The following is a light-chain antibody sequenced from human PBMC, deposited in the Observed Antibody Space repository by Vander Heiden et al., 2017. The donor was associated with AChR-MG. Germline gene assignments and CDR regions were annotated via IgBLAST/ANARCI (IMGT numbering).Light chain of an antibody. V-gene: IGKV1-33*01. CDR2: DAS. J-gene: IGKJ2*02. Sequence: DMQFTHSPSSLSASVGDRVTITCQASQDISSYLNWYQQKPGKAPKLLIYDASNLETGVPSRFSGSGSGTDFTFTISSLQPEDIATYYCQQYDNLPGTFGQGTKLEIK. CDR3: QQYDNLPGT. CDR1: QDISSY.